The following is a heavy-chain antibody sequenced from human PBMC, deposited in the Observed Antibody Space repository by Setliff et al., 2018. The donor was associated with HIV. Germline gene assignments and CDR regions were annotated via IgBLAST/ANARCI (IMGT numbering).Heavy chain of an antibody. CDR2: IRWNSGTI. J-gene: IGHJ4*02. V-gene: IGHV3-9*01. Sequence: PGGSLRLSCAASGFTFDDYAMHWVRQAPGKGLEWVSGIRWNSGTIAYADSVKGRFTISRDNAKNSLYLQMNSLRDEDTAFYYCAKDMGPRLLTGFDYWGQGTLVTVSS. D-gene: IGHD7-27*01. CDR1: GFTFDDYA. CDR3: AKDMGPRLLTGFDY.